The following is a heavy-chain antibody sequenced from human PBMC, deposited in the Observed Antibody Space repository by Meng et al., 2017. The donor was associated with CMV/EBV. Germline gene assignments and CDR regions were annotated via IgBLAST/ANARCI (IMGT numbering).Heavy chain of an antibody. CDR2: IYSGGST. CDR1: GFTVSSNY. J-gene: IGHJ4*02. V-gene: IGHV3-53*01. Sequence: LSLTCAASGFTVSSNYMSWVRQAPGKGLEWVSVIYSGGSTYYADSVKGRFTISRDNSKNTLYLQMNSLRAEDTAVYYCARDPGIAVAGSKGYWGQGTLVTVSS. D-gene: IGHD6-19*01. CDR3: ARDPGIAVAGSKGY.